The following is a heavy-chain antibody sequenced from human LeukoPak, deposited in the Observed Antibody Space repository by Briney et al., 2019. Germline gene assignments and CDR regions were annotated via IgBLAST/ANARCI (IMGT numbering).Heavy chain of an antibody. V-gene: IGHV1-69*05. J-gene: IGHJ3*02. D-gene: IGHD3-22*01. CDR1: GGTFSSYA. CDR2: IIPIFGTA. CDR3: ARDDARYYDSSGYPYNAFDI. Sequence: SVKVSCKASGGTFSSYAISWVRQAPGQGLEWMGGIIPIFGTANYAQKFQGRVTITTDESTSTAYMELSSLRSEDTALYYCARDDARYYDSSGYPYNAFDIWGQGTMVTVSS.